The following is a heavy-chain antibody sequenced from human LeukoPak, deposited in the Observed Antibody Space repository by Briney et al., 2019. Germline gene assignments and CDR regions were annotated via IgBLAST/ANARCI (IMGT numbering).Heavy chain of an antibody. J-gene: IGHJ4*02. CDR1: GFTFSDHI. Sequence: PGGSLGLSCAASGFTFSDHIMNWVRQLPGKGLEWVSAISNNGGYTYYADSVQGRFTISRDNSKSTLCLQMNSLRAEDTAVYYCAKRLGYCSDGSCYFPYWGQGTLVTVSS. CDR3: AKRLGYCSDGSCYFPY. CDR2: ISNNGGYT. V-gene: IGHV3-23*01. D-gene: IGHD2-15*01.